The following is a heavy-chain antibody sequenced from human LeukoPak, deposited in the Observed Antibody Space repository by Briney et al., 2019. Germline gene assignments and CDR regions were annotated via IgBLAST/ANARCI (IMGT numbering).Heavy chain of an antibody. J-gene: IGHJ4*02. Sequence: GGSLRLSCAASGFTFSSYAMSWVRQAPGKGLEWVSAISGSGGSTNYADSVKGRFTISRDNSKNTLYLQMNSLRAEDTAVYYCAKDYSDSSGYFRVPHVFDFWGQGTLVTVSS. D-gene: IGHD3-22*01. CDR3: AKDYSDSSGYFRVPHVFDF. CDR1: GFTFSSYA. CDR2: ISGSGGST. V-gene: IGHV3-23*01.